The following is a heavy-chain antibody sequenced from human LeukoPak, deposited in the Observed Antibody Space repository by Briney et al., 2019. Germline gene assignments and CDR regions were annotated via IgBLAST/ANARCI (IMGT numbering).Heavy chain of an antibody. D-gene: IGHD3-22*01. CDR2: IYTSGST. V-gene: IGHV4-4*07. CDR3: ARAPKPYYYDSSGYRPPAYFDY. CDR1: GGSISSYY. Sequence: PSETLSLTCTVSGGSISSYYWSWIRQPAGKGLEWIGRIYTSGSTNYNPSLKSRVTMSVDTSKNQFSLKLSSVTAADTAVYYCARAPKPYYYDSSGYRPPAYFDYWGQGTLVTVSS. J-gene: IGHJ4*02.